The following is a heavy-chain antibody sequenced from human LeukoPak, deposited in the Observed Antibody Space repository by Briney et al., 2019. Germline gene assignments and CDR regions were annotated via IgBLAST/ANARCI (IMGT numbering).Heavy chain of an antibody. CDR1: GFTFSAYW. CDR3: ARVRSGSDDWVDP. CDR2: IDTVGSTT. V-gene: IGHV3-74*03. J-gene: IGHJ5*02. Sequence: GGSLRLSCAASGFTFSAYWMHWVHQTPGKGLVWVSRIDTVGSTTTYADSVKGRFTISRDNAKNTLHLQMSSLTAEDTGVYYCARVRSGSDDWVDPWGQGTLVTVSS. D-gene: IGHD1-26*01.